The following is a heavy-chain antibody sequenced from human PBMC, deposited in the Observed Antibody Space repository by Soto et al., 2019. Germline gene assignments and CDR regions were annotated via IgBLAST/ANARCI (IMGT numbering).Heavy chain of an antibody. V-gene: IGHV3-33*01. D-gene: IGHD4-17*01. CDR2: IWYDGSNK. Sequence: GGSLRLSCAASGFTFSSYGMHWVRQAPGKGLEWVAVIWYDGSNKYYADSVKGRFTISRDNSKNTLYLQMNSLRAEDTAVYYCARDQTLYGDLVYFDYWGQGTLVTVST. CDR1: GFTFSSYG. J-gene: IGHJ4*02. CDR3: ARDQTLYGDLVYFDY.